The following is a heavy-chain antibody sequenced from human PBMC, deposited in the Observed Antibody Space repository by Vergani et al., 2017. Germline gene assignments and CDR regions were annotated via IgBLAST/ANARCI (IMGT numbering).Heavy chain of an antibody. CDR1: GGSISSSSYY. CDR3: ATGGGVRGVIITYGLDY. D-gene: IGHD3-10*01. J-gene: IGHJ4*02. CDR2: IYYSGST. V-gene: IGHV4-30-4*01. Sequence: QLQLQESGPGLVKPSETLSLTCTVSGGSISSSSYYWSWIRQPPGKGLEWIGYIYYSGSTYYNPSLKSRVTISVDTSKNQFSLKLSSVTAADTSVYYCATGGGVRGVIITYGLDYWGQGTLVTVSP.